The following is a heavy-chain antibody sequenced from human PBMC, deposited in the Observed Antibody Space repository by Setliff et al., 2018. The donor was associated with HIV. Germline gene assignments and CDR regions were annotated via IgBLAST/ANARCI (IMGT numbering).Heavy chain of an antibody. J-gene: IGHJ4*02. CDR3: ARARGLYEHVWGSFHFDN. Sequence: PSETLSLTCTVSGGSISSGDYYWSWIRQHPGKGLDWIGYIYYSGSTYYSPSLKSRVTISLDTSKNQFSLKVSSVTAADTAVYYCARARGLYEHVWGSFHFDNWGQGTLVTVSS. V-gene: IGHV4-31*03. D-gene: IGHD3-16*01. CDR1: GGSISSGDYY. CDR2: IYYSGST.